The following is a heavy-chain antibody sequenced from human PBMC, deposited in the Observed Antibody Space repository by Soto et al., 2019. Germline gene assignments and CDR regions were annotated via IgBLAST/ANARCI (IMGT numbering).Heavy chain of an antibody. J-gene: IGHJ3*02. V-gene: IGHV1-2*04. Sequence: ASVKVSCKASGYTFTGYYMHWVRQAPGQGLEWMGWINPNSGGTNYAQKFQGWVTMTRDTSISTAYMELSRLRSDDTAVYYCAREHEPIATGEMAFDIWAKGTMVTVSS. CDR1: GYTFTGYY. D-gene: IGHD3-9*01. CDR2: INPNSGGT. CDR3: AREHEPIATGEMAFDI.